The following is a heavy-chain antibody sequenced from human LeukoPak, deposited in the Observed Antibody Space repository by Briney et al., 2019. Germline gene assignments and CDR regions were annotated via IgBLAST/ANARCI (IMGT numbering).Heavy chain of an antibody. D-gene: IGHD3-9*01. CDR1: GYSISSGYS. CDR2: IYNSGST. CDR3: ARERRLYYYISNDAFDI. V-gene: IGHV4-38-2*02. J-gene: IGHJ3*02. Sequence: SETLSLTCTVSGYSISSGYSWGWIRQPPGKGLEWIGSIYNSGSTYYNPSLKRPVSISVDTSKNQFSLKLSSVTAADTAVYYCARERRLYYYISNDAFDIWGQGTMVTVSS.